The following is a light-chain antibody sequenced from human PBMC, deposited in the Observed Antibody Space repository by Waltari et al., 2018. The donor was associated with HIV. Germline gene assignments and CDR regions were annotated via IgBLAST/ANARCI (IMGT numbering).Light chain of an antibody. CDR3: QAWESTSGV. CDR2: QDT. J-gene: IGLJ3*02. Sequence: SYELTQPPSVSVSPGQTASVTCSGAKLGDKFVFRYQQKQGQSPALVIFQDTKWPPGIPERFSGSNCGNTATLTISGTQAVDEADYYCQAWESTSGVFGGGTMLTVL. V-gene: IGLV3-1*01. CDR1: KLGDKF.